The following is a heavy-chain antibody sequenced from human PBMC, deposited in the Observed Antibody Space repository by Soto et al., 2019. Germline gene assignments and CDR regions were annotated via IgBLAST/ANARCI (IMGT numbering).Heavy chain of an antibody. CDR3: TRQLLGYYYYYGMDV. D-gene: IGHD2-15*01. J-gene: IGHJ6*02. CDR1: GFTFSGSA. V-gene: IGHV3-73*01. Sequence: GGSLRLSCAASGFTFSGSAMHWVRQASGKGLEWVGRIRSKANSYATAYAASVKGRFTISRDDSKNTAYLQMNSPKTEDTAVYYCTRQLLGYYYYYGMDVWGQGTTVTVSS. CDR2: IRSKANSYAT.